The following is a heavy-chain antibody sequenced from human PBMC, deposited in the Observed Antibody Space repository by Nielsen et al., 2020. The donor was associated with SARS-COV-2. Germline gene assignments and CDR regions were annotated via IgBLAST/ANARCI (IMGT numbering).Heavy chain of an antibody. V-gene: IGHV3-23*01. J-gene: IGHJ4*02. D-gene: IGHD4-17*01. Sequence: GGSLRLSCAASGFTFSSYAMSWVRQAPGKGLEWVSTFSGSGGSTYYADSVKGRFTISRDNSKNTLYLQINSLRAEDTAMYYCAKNPSRRDYGADYWGQGTLVTVSS. CDR1: GFTFSSYA. CDR2: FSGSGGST. CDR3: AKNPSRRDYGADY.